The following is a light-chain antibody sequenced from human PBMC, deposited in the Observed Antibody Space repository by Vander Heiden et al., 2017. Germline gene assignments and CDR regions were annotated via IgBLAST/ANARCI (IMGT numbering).Light chain of an antibody. CDR3: QQYGSSPAYT. CDR1: QSVSSSY. Sequence: EIVLTQSPGNLSLSPGERATLSCRSSQSVSSSYLAWYQQTPGQAPRLLIYGASSRATGIPDRFSDSESVTDFTLTISRLEPEDFAVYYCQQYGSSPAYTFGQGTKLEIK. V-gene: IGKV3-20*01. CDR2: GAS. J-gene: IGKJ2*01.